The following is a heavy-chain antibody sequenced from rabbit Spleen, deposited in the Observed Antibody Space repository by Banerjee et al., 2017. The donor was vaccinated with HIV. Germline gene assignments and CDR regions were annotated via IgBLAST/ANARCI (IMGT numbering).Heavy chain of an antibody. CDR3: ARSANPTYYAFDP. D-gene: IGHD1-1*01. J-gene: IGHJ2*01. CDR2: IYTGRGGT. CDR1: GFDFSSYS. V-gene: IGHV1S45*01. Sequence: QEQLKETGGGLVQPGGSLTLSCKTSGFDFSSYSMSWVRQAPGKGLEWIGAIYTGRGGTDYANWVNGRFTISKTSSTTVTLQMTSLTAADTATYLCARSANPTYYAFDPWGPGTLVTVS.